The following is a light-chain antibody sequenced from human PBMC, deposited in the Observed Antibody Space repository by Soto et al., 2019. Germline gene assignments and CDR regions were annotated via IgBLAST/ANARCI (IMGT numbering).Light chain of an antibody. J-gene: IGKJ4*01. CDR3: QQYGSSPPLT. CDR2: GAS. CDR1: QSVSRSY. Sequence: EIVLTQSPGALSLSPGERATLSCRASQSVSRSYLAWYQQKPGQAPRLRIYGASSRATGIPDRFSGSGSATDFTLNSSRLEPEDLAVYYCQQYGSSPPLTFGGGTKVEIK. V-gene: IGKV3-20*01.